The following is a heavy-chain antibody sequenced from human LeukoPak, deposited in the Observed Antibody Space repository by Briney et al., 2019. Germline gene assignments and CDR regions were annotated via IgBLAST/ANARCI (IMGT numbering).Heavy chain of an antibody. J-gene: IGHJ5*02. V-gene: IGHV1-69*05. Sequence: SVKVSCKASGGTFSSYAISWVRQAPGQGLEWMGGIIPIFGTANYAQKFQGRVTITTDESTSTAYMELSSLRSEDTAVYYCARGDFWSGYWGPWGQGTLVTVSS. CDR1: GGTFSSYA. CDR2: IIPIFGTA. CDR3: ARGDFWSGYWGP. D-gene: IGHD3-3*01.